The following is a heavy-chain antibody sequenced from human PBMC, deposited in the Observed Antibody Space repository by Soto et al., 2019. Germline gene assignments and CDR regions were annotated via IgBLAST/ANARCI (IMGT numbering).Heavy chain of an antibody. CDR1: GGSISSGGYY. CDR2: IYYSGSA. J-gene: IGHJ3*02. CDR3: ARDQGTTVTTDAFDI. V-gene: IGHV4-31*03. D-gene: IGHD4-17*01. Sequence: QVQLQESGPGLVKPSQTLSLTCTVSGGSISSGGYYWSWIRQHPGKGLEWIGYIYYSGSAYYNPSLKVRVTISVDTSKNQFSLKLSSVTAADTAVYYCARDQGTTVTTDAFDIWGQGTMVTVSS.